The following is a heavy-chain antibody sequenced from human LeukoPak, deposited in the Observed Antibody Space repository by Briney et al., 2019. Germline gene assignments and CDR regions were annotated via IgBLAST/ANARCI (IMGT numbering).Heavy chain of an antibody. J-gene: IGHJ4*02. CDR1: GFTFSNYL. CDR3: ARENSGSNYGLDY. CDR2: IKGEGSQK. Sequence: GGSLRLSCAPPGFTFSNYLMSCVRPAPGKRPERVANIKGEGSQKYHVDSVKGRFTISRDNAKNSLYLQMNSLRAEDTAVYYCARENSGSNYGLDYWGQGTLVAVSS. V-gene: IGHV3-7*04. D-gene: IGHD5-18*01.